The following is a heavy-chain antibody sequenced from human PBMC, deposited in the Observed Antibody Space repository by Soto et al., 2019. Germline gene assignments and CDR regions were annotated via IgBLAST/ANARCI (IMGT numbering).Heavy chain of an antibody. J-gene: IGHJ3*02. CDR3: ARRAWENSDAFDI. CDR2: IVVGSGNT. Sequence: PRPSGKVSCKASGFTFTSSAVQWVRQARGQRLAWIGWIVVGSGNTNYAQKFQERVTITRDMSTSTAYMDLRSLRSDDTAVYYCARRAWENSDAFDIWGQGTMVTVSS. V-gene: IGHV1-58*01. CDR1: GFTFTSSA. D-gene: IGHD1-26*01.